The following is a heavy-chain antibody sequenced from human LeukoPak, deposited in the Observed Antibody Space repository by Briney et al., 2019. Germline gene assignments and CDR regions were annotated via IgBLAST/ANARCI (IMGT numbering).Heavy chain of an antibody. Sequence: PGGSLRLSCAASGFTFSGYAMSWVRQAPGKGLEWVSAISGSGGSTYYADSVKGRFTISRDNSKNTLYLQMNSLRAEDTAVYYCAKLPSAHYYDSSGPDYFDYWGQGTLVTVSS. CDR2: ISGSGGST. CDR1: GFTFSGYA. V-gene: IGHV3-23*01. J-gene: IGHJ4*02. CDR3: AKLPSAHYYDSSGPDYFDY. D-gene: IGHD3-22*01.